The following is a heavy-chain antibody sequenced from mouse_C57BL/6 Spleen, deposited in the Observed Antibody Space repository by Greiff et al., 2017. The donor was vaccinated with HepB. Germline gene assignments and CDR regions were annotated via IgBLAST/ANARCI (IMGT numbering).Heavy chain of an antibody. CDR2: ISYSGST. Sequence: ESGPGMVKPSQSLSLTCTVTGYSITSGYDWHWIRHFPGNQLEWMGYISYSGSTNYNPSLKSRRSITHDTSKNHFFLKLNSVTNEETATYYCAKGSGIDFDYWSQGTTLTVSS. CDR3: AKGSGIDFDY. V-gene: IGHV3-1*01. J-gene: IGHJ2*01. D-gene: IGHD4-1*01. CDR1: GYSITSGYD.